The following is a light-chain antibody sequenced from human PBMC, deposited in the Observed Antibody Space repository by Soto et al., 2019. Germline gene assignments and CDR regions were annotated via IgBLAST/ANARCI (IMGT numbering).Light chain of an antibody. J-gene: IGKJ1*01. CDR2: AAS. CDR1: QRISTY. V-gene: IGKV1-39*01. CDR3: QQCYSSPRT. Sequence: DIQMTQSPSTLSAGVGDRVTITCRASQRISTYLNWYQQKPGKAPTLLIYAASSLQSGVASRFSGGGSGTDFTLTINTLQPEDSATYFCQQCYSSPRTFGQGTKVEIK.